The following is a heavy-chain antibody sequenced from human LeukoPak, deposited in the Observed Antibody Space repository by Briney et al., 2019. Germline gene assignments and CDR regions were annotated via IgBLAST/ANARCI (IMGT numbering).Heavy chain of an antibody. D-gene: IGHD6-13*01. V-gene: IGHV4-4*07. Sequence: PSEALSLTCTVSGGSIRSYYWSWLRQAAGKGLEWIGRIYTSGSTNYIPSLKSRVTMSVDTSKNQFSLKLSSVTSADTAVYYCASGRRIAAAGEWGQGTLVTVSS. CDR1: GGSIRSYY. CDR3: ASGRRIAAAGE. CDR2: IYTSGST. J-gene: IGHJ4*02.